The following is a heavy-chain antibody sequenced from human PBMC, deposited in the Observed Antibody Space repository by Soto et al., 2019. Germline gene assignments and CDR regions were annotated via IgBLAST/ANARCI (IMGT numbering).Heavy chain of an antibody. J-gene: IGHJ4*02. D-gene: IGHD3-22*01. CDR1: GFNFIIYS. Sequence: GALRLSCAPSGFNFIIYSMNWVRQTPGKGLEWVSSISSSSSYIYYADSVKGRFTISRDNAKNSLYLQMNSLRAEDTAVYYCASQLYYYDSSGSPWGQGTLVTVSS. V-gene: IGHV3-21*01. CDR3: ASQLYYYDSSGSP. CDR2: ISSSSSYI.